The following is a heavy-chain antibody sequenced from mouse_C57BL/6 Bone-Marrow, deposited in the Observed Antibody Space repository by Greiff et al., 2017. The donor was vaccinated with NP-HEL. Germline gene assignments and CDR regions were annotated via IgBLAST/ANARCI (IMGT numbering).Heavy chain of an antibody. D-gene: IGHD1-1*01. CDR3: SREGVCTTVVAPWYFGV. CDR1: GYAFSSYW. J-gene: IGHJ1*03. V-gene: IGHV1-80*01. CDR2: IYPGDGDT. Sequence: LQESGAELVKPGASVKISCKASGYAFSSYWMNWVKQRPGQGLEWIGKIYPGDGDTNYNGKFKGKATLTADKSSSTAYMQLSSLTSEASAVYFCSREGVCTTVVAPWYFGVWGTGTTVTVSS.